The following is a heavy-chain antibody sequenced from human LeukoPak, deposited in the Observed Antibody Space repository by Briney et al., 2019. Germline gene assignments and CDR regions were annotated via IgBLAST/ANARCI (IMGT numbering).Heavy chain of an antibody. CDR1: GGSISSSSYY. CDR2: IYYSGST. V-gene: IGHV4-39*01. CDR3: ARLVYYYMDV. Sequence: SETLSLTCTVSGGSISSSSYYWGWIRQPPGKGLEWIGSIYYSGSTYYNPSLKSRATISVDTSKNQFSLKLSSVTAADTAVYYCARLVYYYMDVWGKGTTVTVSS. J-gene: IGHJ6*03.